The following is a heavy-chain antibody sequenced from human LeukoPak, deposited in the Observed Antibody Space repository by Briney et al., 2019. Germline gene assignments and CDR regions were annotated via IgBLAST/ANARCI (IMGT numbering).Heavy chain of an antibody. D-gene: IGHD6-19*01. Sequence: GGSLRLSCAASGFTFTRYWMSWVRQAPGKGLEWVSVISGAGGVTYYADSVNGRFIISRDNSKNTLYLQMNSLRAEDTAVYHCARDRAYSSNRYFDYWGQGTQVTVSS. CDR2: ISGAGGVT. V-gene: IGHV3-23*01. CDR1: GFTFTRYW. J-gene: IGHJ4*02. CDR3: ARDRAYSSNRYFDY.